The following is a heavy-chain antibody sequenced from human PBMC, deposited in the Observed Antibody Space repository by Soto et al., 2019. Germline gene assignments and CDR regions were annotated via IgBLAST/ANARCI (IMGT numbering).Heavy chain of an antibody. CDR1: GFTFSSYA. Sequence: SLRLSCAASGFTFSSYAMHWVRQAPGKGLEYVSAISSNGGSTYYANSVKGRFTISRDNSKNTLYLQMGSLRAEDMAVYYCASMGSSGYWFDYWAQRTLVTVSS. CDR3: ASMGSSGYWFDY. CDR2: ISSNGGST. J-gene: IGHJ4*02. V-gene: IGHV3-64*01. D-gene: IGHD3-22*01.